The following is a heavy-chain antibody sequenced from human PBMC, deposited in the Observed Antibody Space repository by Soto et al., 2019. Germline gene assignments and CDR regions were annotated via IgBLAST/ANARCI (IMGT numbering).Heavy chain of an antibody. Sequence: QLHLVQSGAVVKKPGASVTVSCSASGYPVTAYYMHWVRQAPGRGLEWMGGINPATGAAKYTQTFQGRVTMTRDTSTSTVFMELSGPPSEDTASLYWARGGGAAVARSAAFDMWGQGTLVTVSS. D-gene: IGHD6-19*01. CDR2: INPATGAA. J-gene: IGHJ3*02. CDR1: GYPVTAYY. CDR3: ARGGGAAVARSAAFDM. V-gene: IGHV1-2*02.